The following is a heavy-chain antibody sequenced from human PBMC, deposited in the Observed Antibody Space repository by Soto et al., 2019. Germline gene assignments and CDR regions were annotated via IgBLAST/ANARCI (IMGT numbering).Heavy chain of an antibody. CDR1: GFTFSSYG. CDR2: ISYDGSNK. Sequence: QVQLVESGGGVVQPGRSLRLSCAASGFTFSSYGMHWVRQAPGKGLEWVAVISYDGSNKYYADSVKGRFTISRDNSKNTLYLQMNSLRAEDTAVYYCAKEVGGYSYVFDIWCQGTMVTVSS. D-gene: IGHD5-18*01. CDR3: AKEVGGYSYVFDI. J-gene: IGHJ3*02. V-gene: IGHV3-30*18.